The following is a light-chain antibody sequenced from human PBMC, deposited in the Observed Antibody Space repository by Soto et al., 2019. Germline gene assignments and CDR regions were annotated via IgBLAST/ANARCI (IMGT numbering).Light chain of an antibody. CDR3: QQRSNWPRLT. Sequence: EIVLTQSPATLSLSPGERATLSCRASQSVSSYLAWYQQKPGQAPRLLIYDASNRATGIPARFSGSGSGTXXXXXXSSLEPEDFAVYYCQQRSNWPRLTFGGGTKVEIK. V-gene: IGKV3-11*01. CDR2: DAS. J-gene: IGKJ4*01. CDR1: QSVSSY.